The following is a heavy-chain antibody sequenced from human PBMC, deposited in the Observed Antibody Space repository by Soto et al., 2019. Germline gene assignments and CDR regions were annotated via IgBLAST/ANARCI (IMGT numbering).Heavy chain of an antibody. J-gene: IGHJ6*02. D-gene: IGHD4-4*01. V-gene: IGHV4-30-4*01. CDR3: ARGKMTTSLYYYYYYGMDV. Sequence: QVQLQESGPGLVKPSQTLSLTCTVSGGSISSGDYYWSWIRQPPGKGLEWIGYIYYSGSTYYNPSLKSRVTISVDTSKHQFSLKLSSVTAADTAVYYCARGKMTTSLYYYYYYGMDVWGQGITATVSS. CDR1: GGSISSGDYY. CDR2: IYYSGST.